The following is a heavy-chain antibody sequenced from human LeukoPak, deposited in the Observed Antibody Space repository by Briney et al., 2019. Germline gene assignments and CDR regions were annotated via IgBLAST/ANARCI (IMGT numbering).Heavy chain of an antibody. V-gene: IGHV3-7*01. J-gene: IGHJ5*02. CDR3: ARDPSGSPVFDP. CDR2: IKQDGSVK. CDR1: GFTFSSYW. Sequence: GGSLRLSCAASGFTFSSYWMNWVRQAPGKGLEWVANIKQDGSVKNYVDSVKGRFTISRDNAKNSLFLQMNSLRAEDTAVYYCARDPSGSPVFDPWGQGTLVTVSS. D-gene: IGHD3-10*01.